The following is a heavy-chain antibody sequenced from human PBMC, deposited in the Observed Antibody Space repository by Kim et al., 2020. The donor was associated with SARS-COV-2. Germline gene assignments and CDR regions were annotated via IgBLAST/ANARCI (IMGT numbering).Heavy chain of an antibody. CDR3: AKSRYSSSSGYYLDY. Sequence: PSLKSRVTMSVDTSKNQFSLKLSSVTAADTAVYYCAKSRYSSSSGYYLDYWGQGTLVTVSS. J-gene: IGHJ4*02. V-gene: IGHV4-59*10. D-gene: IGHD6-6*01.